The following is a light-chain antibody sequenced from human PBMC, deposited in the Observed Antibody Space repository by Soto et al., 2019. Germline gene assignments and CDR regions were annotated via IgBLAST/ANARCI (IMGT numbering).Light chain of an antibody. CDR3: QQANTFPRT. Sequence: DIPMTQSPSSVSASVGDRVTITCRASQGISSWLDWYQQKPGKAPNLLIYAASSLQSGVPSRFSGSGSGTDFTLTISSLQPEDFATYFCQQANTFPRTFGPGTKVDIK. J-gene: IGKJ3*01. CDR2: AAS. CDR1: QGISSW. V-gene: IGKV1-12*01.